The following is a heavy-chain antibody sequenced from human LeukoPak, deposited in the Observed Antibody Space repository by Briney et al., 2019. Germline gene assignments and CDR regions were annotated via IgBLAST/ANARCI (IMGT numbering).Heavy chain of an antibody. CDR2: IKQDGSEK. D-gene: IGHD3-3*01. J-gene: IGHJ3*02. V-gene: IGHV3-7*01. CDR3: ARAGIWSGYPDAFDI. CDR1: GFTFSSYW. Sequence: PGGSLRLSCAASGFTFSSYWMSWVRQAPGKGLEWVDNIKQDGSEKYYVDSVKGRFTISRDNAKNSLYLQMNSLRAEDTAVYYCARAGIWSGYPDAFDIWGQGTMVTVSS.